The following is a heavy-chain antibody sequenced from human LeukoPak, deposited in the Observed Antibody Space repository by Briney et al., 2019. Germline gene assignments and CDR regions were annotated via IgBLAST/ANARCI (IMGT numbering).Heavy chain of an antibody. Sequence: GGSLRLSCAAPGFTFRSYGMHWVRQAPGKGLEWVAVISYDGSDKYYADSVKGRFTISRDNSKNTLYLQMNSLRAEDTAVYYCAKKGDSSGYPSYFDYWGQGTLVTVSS. V-gene: IGHV3-30*18. CDR1: GFTFRSYG. D-gene: IGHD3-22*01. J-gene: IGHJ4*02. CDR3: AKKGDSSGYPSYFDY. CDR2: ISYDGSDK.